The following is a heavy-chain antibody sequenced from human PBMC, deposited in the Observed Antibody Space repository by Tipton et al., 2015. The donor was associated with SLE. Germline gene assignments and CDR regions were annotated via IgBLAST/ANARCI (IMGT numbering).Heavy chain of an antibody. J-gene: IGHJ4*02. CDR1: GGSMRGKSYY. D-gene: IGHD3-10*01. CDR3: ARDSTDYYDSGRSPSRFVY. CDR2: VHSNGST. V-gene: IGHV4-39*07. Sequence: TLSLTCTVSGGSMRGKSYYWGWIRQPPGKGLEWIGSVHSNGSTYYNPSLKSRVTISVDTSKNQFSLNLTSVTAADTAVYYCARDSTDYYDSGRSPSRFVYWGQGTLLIVSS.